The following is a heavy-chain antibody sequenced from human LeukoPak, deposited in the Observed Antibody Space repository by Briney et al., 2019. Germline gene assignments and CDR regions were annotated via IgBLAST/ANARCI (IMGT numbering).Heavy chain of an antibody. J-gene: IGHJ5*02. D-gene: IGHD2-21*01. V-gene: IGHV1-69*13. Sequence: SVKVSCKASGGTFSSYAISWVRQAPGQGLEWMGGIIPIFGTASYAQKFQGRVTITADESTSTAYMELSSLRSEDTAVYYCAVDAYLGGHLGNWFDPWGQGTLVTVSS. CDR3: AVDAYLGGHLGNWFDP. CDR2: IIPIFGTA. CDR1: GGTFSSYA.